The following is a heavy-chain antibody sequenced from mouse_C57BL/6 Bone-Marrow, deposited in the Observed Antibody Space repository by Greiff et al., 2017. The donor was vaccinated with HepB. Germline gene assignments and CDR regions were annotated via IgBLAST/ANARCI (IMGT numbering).Heavy chain of an antibody. J-gene: IGHJ3*01. CDR2: IYPSDSET. Sequence: QVQLQQPGAELVRPGSSVKLSCKASGYTFTSYWMDWVKQRPGQGLEWIGNIYPSDSETHYNQKFKDKATLTVDKSSSTAYMQLSSLTSEDSAVYYCASSGWLSPWFAYWGQGTLVTVSA. D-gene: IGHD2-3*01. CDR1: GYTFTSYW. CDR3: ASSGWLSPWFAY. V-gene: IGHV1-61*01.